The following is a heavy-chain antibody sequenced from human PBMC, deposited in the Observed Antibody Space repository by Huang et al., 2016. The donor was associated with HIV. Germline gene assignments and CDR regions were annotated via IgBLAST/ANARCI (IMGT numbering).Heavy chain of an antibody. Sequence: QVRLEQWGAGLLKPSETLSLTCAVYGGSFSGYQWPWIRQSPGKGLEWIGEINNIGSATANTARKTRVTITGDMDKNPVSLKRTSLTVTDTAVYFCARGLRFCRGGDCFPTHFQHWSQG. CDR2: INNIGSA. CDR1: GGSFSGYQ. V-gene: IGHV4-34*02. J-gene: IGHJ1*01. CDR3: ARGLRFCRGGDCFPTHFQH. D-gene: IGHD2-21*02.